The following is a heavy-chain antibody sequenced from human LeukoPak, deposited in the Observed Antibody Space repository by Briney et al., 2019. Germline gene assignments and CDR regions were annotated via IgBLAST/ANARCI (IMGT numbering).Heavy chain of an antibody. J-gene: IGHJ4*02. CDR2: IYYSGST. V-gene: IGHV4-59*01. D-gene: IGHD6-19*01. CDR3: ARASDTEQWLAYFDY. Sequence: SETLSLTCTVSGGSISSYYWSWIRQPPGKGLEWIGYIYYSGSTNYNPSLKSRVTISVDTSENQFSLKLSSVTAADTAVYYCARASDTEQWLAYFDYWGQGTLVTVSS. CDR1: GGSISSYY.